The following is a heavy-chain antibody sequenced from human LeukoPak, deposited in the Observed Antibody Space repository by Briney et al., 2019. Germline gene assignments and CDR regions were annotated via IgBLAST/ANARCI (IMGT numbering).Heavy chain of an antibody. D-gene: IGHD6-19*01. CDR3: ARAPGGIAVAGQTTYYYYGMDV. CDR1: GYTFTGYY. Sequence: ASVKVSCKASGYTFTGYYMHWVRQAPGQGLEWMGWINPNSGGTNHAQKFQGRVTMTRDTSISTAYMELSRLRSDDTAVYYCARAPGGIAVAGQTTYYYYGMDVWGQGTTVTVSS. J-gene: IGHJ6*02. CDR2: INPNSGGT. V-gene: IGHV1-2*02.